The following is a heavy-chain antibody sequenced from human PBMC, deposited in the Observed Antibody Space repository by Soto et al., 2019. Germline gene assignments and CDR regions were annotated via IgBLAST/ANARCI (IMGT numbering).Heavy chain of an antibody. CDR3: VIDYDSRGYPFDY. J-gene: IGHJ4*02. Sequence: QVQLVESGGGVVQPGRSLRLSCAASGFTFSSYAMHWVRQAPGKGLEWVAVISYDGSNKYYADSVKGRFTISRDNSKNKQYLQMNSLRAEDTAVYYCVIDYDSRGYPFDYWGQGTLVTVSS. V-gene: IGHV3-30-3*01. CDR2: ISYDGSNK. D-gene: IGHD3-22*01. CDR1: GFTFSSYA.